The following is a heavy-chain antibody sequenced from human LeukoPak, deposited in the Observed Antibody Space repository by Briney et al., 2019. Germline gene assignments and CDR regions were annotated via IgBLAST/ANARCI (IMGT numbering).Heavy chain of an antibody. CDR1: GGSISSYY. CDR2: IYYSGST. V-gene: IGHV4-59*01. Sequence: PSETLSLTCTVSGGSISSYYWSWIRQPPGKGLEWIGYIYYSGSTNYNPSLKSRVTISVDTSKNQFSLKLSSVTAADTAVYYCARGGTTPYYYYMGVWGKGTTVTVSS. J-gene: IGHJ6*03. D-gene: IGHD4-17*01. CDR3: ARGGTTPYYYYMGV.